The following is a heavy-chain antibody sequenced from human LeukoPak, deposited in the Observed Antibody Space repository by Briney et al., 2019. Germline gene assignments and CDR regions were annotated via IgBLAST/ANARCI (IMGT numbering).Heavy chain of an antibody. J-gene: IGHJ6*03. CDR3: ARSALWGSGSSISQHDNYYYYMDV. CDR2: IIPILGIA. Sequence: SVKVSCKASGGTFSSYAISWVRQAPGQGLEWMGRIIPILGIANYAQKFQGRVTITADESTSTAYMELSSLRSEDTAVYYCARSALWGSGSSISQHDNYYYYMDVWGKGTTVTVSS. D-gene: IGHD3-10*01. V-gene: IGHV1-69*04. CDR1: GGTFSSYA.